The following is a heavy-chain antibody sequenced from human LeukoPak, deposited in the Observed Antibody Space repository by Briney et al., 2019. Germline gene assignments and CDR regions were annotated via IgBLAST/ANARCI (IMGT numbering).Heavy chain of an antibody. Sequence: ASVKVSCKASGGTFSSYAISWVRQAPGQGLEWMGGIIPIFGTANYAQKFQGRVTITADESTSTAYMELNSLRSEDTAVYYCARDLSIAARFLGWAFDIWGQGTMVTVSS. D-gene: IGHD6-6*01. CDR1: GGTFSSYA. J-gene: IGHJ3*02. CDR3: ARDLSIAARFLGWAFDI. CDR2: IIPIFGTA. V-gene: IGHV1-69*13.